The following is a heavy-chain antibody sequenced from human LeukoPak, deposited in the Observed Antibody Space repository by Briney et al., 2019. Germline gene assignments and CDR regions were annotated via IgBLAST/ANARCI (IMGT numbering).Heavy chain of an antibody. CDR3: ARDILRTYDILTGYYLHNWFAP. Sequence: ASVKVSCTASGYTFTSYGISWVRQAPGQGLEWIGWISAYNGNTNYAQTLQGRFTMTTDTSTSTAYMELRSLRSDDTAVYYCARDILRTYDILTGYYLHNWFAPWGQGTLVTVSS. V-gene: IGHV1-18*01. CDR2: ISAYNGNT. J-gene: IGHJ5*02. D-gene: IGHD3-9*01. CDR1: GYTFTSYG.